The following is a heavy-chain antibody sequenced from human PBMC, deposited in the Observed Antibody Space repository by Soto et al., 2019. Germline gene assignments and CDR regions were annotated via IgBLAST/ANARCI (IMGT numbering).Heavy chain of an antibody. Sequence: EVQLVESGGGLVQPGGSLRLSCAASGFTFSSYSMNWVRQAPGKGLEWGSYISSSSSTIYYADSVKGRFTISRDKAKNSLYLQMNSLRAEDTAVYYCAREEGLLNWYDPWGQGTLVTVSS. CDR1: GFTFSSYS. CDR3: AREEGLLNWYDP. D-gene: IGHD1-26*01. V-gene: IGHV3-48*01. CDR2: ISSSSSTI. J-gene: IGHJ5*02.